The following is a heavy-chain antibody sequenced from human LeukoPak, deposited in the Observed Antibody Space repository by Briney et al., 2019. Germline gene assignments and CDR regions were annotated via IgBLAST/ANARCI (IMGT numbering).Heavy chain of an antibody. V-gene: IGHV4-59*01. J-gene: IGHJ3*02. Sequence: SETLSLTCTVSGGSISSYYWSWIRQPPGKGLEWIGYIYYSGSTNYNPSLKSRVTISVDTSKNQFSLKLSSVTAADTAVYYCARGPNGYSSSWYAGDAFDIWGQGTMVTVSS. CDR1: GGSISSYY. D-gene: IGHD6-13*01. CDR3: ARGPNGYSSSWYAGDAFDI. CDR2: IYYSGST.